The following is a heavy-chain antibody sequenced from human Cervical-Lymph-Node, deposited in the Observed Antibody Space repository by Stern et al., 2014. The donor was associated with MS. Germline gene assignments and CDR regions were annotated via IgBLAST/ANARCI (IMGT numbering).Heavy chain of an antibody. D-gene: IGHD1-26*01. J-gene: IGHJ4*02. Sequence: VKLVQSGAEVKEPGSSVKVSCKASGGTFTNYAISWVRQAPGQGLEWMGGIIPIFDTANYAQRFQGTVTITADKSTNTAYLEVSRLRFEDTAVYYCAGRLAAWERRIDYFDYWGQGTLVTVSS. CDR2: IIPIFDTA. CDR1: GGTFTNYA. V-gene: IGHV1-69*06. CDR3: AGRLAAWERRIDYFDY.